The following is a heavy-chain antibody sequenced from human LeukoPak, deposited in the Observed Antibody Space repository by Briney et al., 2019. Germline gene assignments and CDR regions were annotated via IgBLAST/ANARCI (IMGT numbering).Heavy chain of an antibody. CDR3: ARWDCSSTSCYGWFDP. CDR2: IYYSGST. J-gene: IGHJ5*02. CDR1: RGSISSYY. D-gene: IGHD2-2*01. Sequence: SETLSLTCTVSRGSISSYYWSWIRQPPGKGLEWIGYIYYSGSTNYNPSLKSRVTISVDTSKNQFSLKLSSVTAADTAVYYCARWDCSSTSCYGWFDPWGQGTLVTVSS. V-gene: IGHV4-59*01.